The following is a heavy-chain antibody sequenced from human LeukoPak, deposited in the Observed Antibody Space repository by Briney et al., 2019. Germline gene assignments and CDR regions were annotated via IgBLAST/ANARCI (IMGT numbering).Heavy chain of an antibody. D-gene: IGHD3-3*01. J-gene: IGHJ3*02. CDR2: IGAYSGNT. Sequence: ASVKVSCKASGGTFSSYAISWVRQAPGQGLEWMGWIGAYSGNTNYAQKFQGRVTMTTDTSTTTVYIELRSLRSDDTAVYYCARLSIFGVITHEAFDMWGQGTMVTVSS. CDR3: ARLSIFGVITHEAFDM. CDR1: GGTFSSYA. V-gene: IGHV1-18*01.